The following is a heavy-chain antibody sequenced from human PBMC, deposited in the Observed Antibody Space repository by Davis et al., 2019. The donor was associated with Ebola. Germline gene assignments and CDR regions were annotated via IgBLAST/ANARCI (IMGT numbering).Heavy chain of an antibody. CDR3: ARDLHSTSCFDY. CDR2: INSDGSST. Sequence: GESLKISCAASGFTFSSYWMHWVRQAPGKGLVWVSRINSDGSSTSYADSVKGRFTISRDNAKNSLYLQMNSLRAEDTAVYYCARDLHSTSCFDYWGQGTLVTVSS. CDR1: GFTFSSYW. D-gene: IGHD2-2*01. J-gene: IGHJ4*02. V-gene: IGHV3-74*01.